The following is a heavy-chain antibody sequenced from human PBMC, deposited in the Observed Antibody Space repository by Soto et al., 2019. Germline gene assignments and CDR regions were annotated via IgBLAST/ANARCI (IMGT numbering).Heavy chain of an antibody. J-gene: IGHJ4*02. D-gene: IGHD1-26*01. Sequence: QVQLVESGGGVVQPGRSLRLSCAASGFTFSSYAMHWVRQAPGKGLEWVAVISYDGSNKYYADSVKGRFTISRDNSKNTLYLQMNSLRAEDTAVYYCARDLKWELLDCYFDYWGQGTLVTVSS. CDR2: ISYDGSNK. V-gene: IGHV3-30-3*01. CDR3: ARDLKWELLDCYFDY. CDR1: GFTFSSYA.